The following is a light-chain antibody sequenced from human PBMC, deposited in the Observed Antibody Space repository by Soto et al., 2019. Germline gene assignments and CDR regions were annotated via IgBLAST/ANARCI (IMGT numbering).Light chain of an antibody. CDR1: QSVSGTY. CDR2: GAS. V-gene: IGKV3-20*01. CDR3: QHFGSSSPIT. Sequence: EIVLTQSPGTLSLSPVERANLSCSASQSVSGTYLAWYQQKPGQAPRLLIYGASNRATGIPDRFSGSGSGTDFTLTIRGLEPEDLAVYDCQHFGSSSPITVGQGTRREIK. J-gene: IGKJ5*01.